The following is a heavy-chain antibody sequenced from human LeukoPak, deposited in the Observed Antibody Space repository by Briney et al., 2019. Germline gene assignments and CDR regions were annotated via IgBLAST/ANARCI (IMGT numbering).Heavy chain of an antibody. CDR3: AREGCSSHSCYANYYYMEV. D-gene: IGHD2-2*01. Sequence: HPGGSLRLPCAVSGHPFSSYEMNWVRKATGKGLEWVSYISSSGSNIYYADSVKARFTISRDNAENTLYLQMNSPIPEDTAVLYCAREGCSSHSCYANYYYMEVWGKGTTVTVSS. CDR2: ISSSGSNI. J-gene: IGHJ6*03. CDR1: GHPFSSYE. V-gene: IGHV3-48*03.